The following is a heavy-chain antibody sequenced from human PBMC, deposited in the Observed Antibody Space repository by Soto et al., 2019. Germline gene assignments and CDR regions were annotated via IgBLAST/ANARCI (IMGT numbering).Heavy chain of an antibody. Sequence: WTWIRQPPGKGLVWMGYIYYSGTTTNYNPSLKSRVTLSVDTSKNQFSLKLSSVTAADTAVYYCARLGGSYAVPHFDYWGQGTLVTVSS. CDR2: IYYSGTT. CDR3: ARLGGSYAVPHFDY. J-gene: IGHJ4*02. V-gene: IGHV4-59*08. D-gene: IGHD1-26*01.